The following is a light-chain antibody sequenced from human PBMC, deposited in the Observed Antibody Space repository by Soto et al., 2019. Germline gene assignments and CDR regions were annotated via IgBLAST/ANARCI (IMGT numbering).Light chain of an antibody. Sequence: IVMTQSPATLSVSPGERATLSCRASQTIDNKLAWYQQRPGQAPRLLIYGASIRATGIPARFSGSGSGTESTLTISRLQSEDFGDYYCQQYKDWRTFGQGTNVDIK. J-gene: IGKJ1*01. CDR2: GAS. CDR1: QTIDNK. V-gene: IGKV3-15*01. CDR3: QQYKDWRT.